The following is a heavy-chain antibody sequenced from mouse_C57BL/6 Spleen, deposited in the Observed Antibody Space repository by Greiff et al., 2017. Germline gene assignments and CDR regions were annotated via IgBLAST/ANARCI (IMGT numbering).Heavy chain of an antibody. D-gene: IGHD2-3*01. CDR2: ISDGGSYT. CDR3: ARDRGWPAWFAY. J-gene: IGHJ3*01. CDR1: GFTFSSYA. Sequence: EVQLVESGGGLVKPGGSLKLSCAASGFTFSSYAMSWVRQTPEKRLEWVATISDGGSYTYYPDNVKGRFTISRDNAKNNLYLQMSHLKSEDTAMYYCARDRGWPAWFAYWGQGTLVTVSA. V-gene: IGHV5-4*01.